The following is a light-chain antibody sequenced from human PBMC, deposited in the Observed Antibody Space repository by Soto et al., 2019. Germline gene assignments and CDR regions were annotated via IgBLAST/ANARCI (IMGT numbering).Light chain of an antibody. CDR3: QQSYSTPPLT. CDR2: AAS. J-gene: IGKJ5*01. Sequence: DIQMTQSPSSLSASVGDRVTITCRASQSISTYLNWYQEKPGKAPKLLIYAASILQSGVPSRFSGSGSGTDFTLTISSLQPEDFATYYCQQSYSTPPLTFGQGTRLEI. V-gene: IGKV1-39*01. CDR1: QSISTY.